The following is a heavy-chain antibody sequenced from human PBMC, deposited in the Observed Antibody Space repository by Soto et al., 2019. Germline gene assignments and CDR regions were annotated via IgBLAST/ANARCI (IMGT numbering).Heavy chain of an antibody. D-gene: IGHD3-3*02. Sequence: QVQLVQSAAEVKKPGSSVTVSCKASGGTFSNSAISWVRQAPGQGLEWVGGIIPILPTPDYAKKFQGRVTITADEAASTAYMKLPSLRSEDRAMNFCARDKDRQPLGGNYYSAMDVWGQGNKVTVYS. V-gene: IGHV1-69*12. CDR3: ARDKDRQPLGGNYYSAMDV. CDR2: IIPILPTP. CDR1: GGTFSNSA. J-gene: IGHJ6*02.